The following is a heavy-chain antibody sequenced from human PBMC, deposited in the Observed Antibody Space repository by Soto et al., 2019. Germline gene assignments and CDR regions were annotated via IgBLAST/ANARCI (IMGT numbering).Heavy chain of an antibody. CDR2: IYYSGST. D-gene: IGHD5-18*01. J-gene: IGHJ6*02. V-gene: IGHV4-31*03. Sequence: PSETLSLTCTVSGGSISSGGYYWSWIRQHPGKGLEWIGYIYYSGSTYYNPSLKSRVTISVDTSKNQFSLKLSSVTAADTAVYYCARDDVDTAMATYYYGMDVWGQGTTVTVSS. CDR3: ARDDVDTAMATYYYGMDV. CDR1: GGSISSGGYY.